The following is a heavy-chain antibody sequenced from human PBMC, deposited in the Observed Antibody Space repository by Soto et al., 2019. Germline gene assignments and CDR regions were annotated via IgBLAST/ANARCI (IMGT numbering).Heavy chain of an antibody. J-gene: IGHJ6*02. CDR3: ARALRDIVLMVYAKYYGMDV. V-gene: IGHV4-4*02. CDR2: INHSGST. D-gene: IGHD2-8*01. Sequence: PSETLSLTCAVSGGSISSSNWWSWVRQPPGKGLEWIGEINHSGSTNYNPSLKSRVTISVDTSKNQFSLKLSSVTAADTAVYYCARALRDIVLMVYAKYYGMDVWGQGTTVTVSS. CDR1: GGSISSSNW.